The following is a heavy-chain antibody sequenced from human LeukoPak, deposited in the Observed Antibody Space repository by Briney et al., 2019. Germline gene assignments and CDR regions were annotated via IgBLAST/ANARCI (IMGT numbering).Heavy chain of an antibody. D-gene: IGHD4-11*01. CDR3: AGRSNQFFDY. CDR2: IYYSGST. J-gene: IGHJ4*02. Sequence: PSETLSLTCTVSGGSISRYYWSWIRQSPGKGLEWIGYIYYSGSTNYNPSLKSRVTISVDTSKNQFSLKLSYVTAADTAVYYCAGRSNQFFDYWGQGTLVTVPS. V-gene: IGHV4-59*01. CDR1: GGSISRYY.